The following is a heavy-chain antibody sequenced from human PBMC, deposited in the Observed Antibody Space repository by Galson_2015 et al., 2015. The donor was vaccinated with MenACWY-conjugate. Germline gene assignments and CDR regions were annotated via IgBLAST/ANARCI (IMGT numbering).Heavy chain of an antibody. CDR1: GFTFSSYD. J-gene: IGHJ6*02. Sequence: SLRLSCAASGFTFSSYDMHWVRQAPGKGLDWVAVISYDGSNKYYADSVKGRFTISRDKNTLYLEMISLRGEDTAVYYCARVYSGSPDYGMDVWGQGTTGTVSS. CDR2: ISYDGSNK. D-gene: IGHD1-26*01. V-gene: IGHV3-30*04. CDR3: ARVYSGSPDYGMDV.